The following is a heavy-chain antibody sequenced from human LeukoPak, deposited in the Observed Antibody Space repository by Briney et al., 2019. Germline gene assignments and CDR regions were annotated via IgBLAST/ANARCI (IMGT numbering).Heavy chain of an antibody. J-gene: IGHJ4*02. CDR2: IGDSGGSI. CDR3: ARGSPAVADLDY. CDR1: GFTFSTFS. Sequence: GGSLRLSCAVSGFTFSTFSMNWVRQTPGKRLEWVSYIGDSGGSIYYAASVKGRFTISRDNAKNSLYLQMNSLRAEDTAVYYCARGSPAVADLDYWGQGTLVTVSS. D-gene: IGHD6-19*01. V-gene: IGHV3-48*04.